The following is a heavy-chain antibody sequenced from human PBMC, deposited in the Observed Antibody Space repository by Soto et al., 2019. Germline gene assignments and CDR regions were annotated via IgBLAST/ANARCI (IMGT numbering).Heavy chain of an antibody. CDR2: IYHSGST. D-gene: IGHD3-9*01. CDR1: GGSISSSNW. CDR3: ARELRYLDWKNYNWFDP. Sequence: PSETLSLTCAVSGGSISSSNWWSWVRQPPGKGLEWIGEIYHSGSTNYNPSLKSRVTISVDKSKNQFSLKLSSVTAADTAVYYCARELRYLDWKNYNWFDPWGQGTLVTVSS. V-gene: IGHV4-4*02. J-gene: IGHJ5*02.